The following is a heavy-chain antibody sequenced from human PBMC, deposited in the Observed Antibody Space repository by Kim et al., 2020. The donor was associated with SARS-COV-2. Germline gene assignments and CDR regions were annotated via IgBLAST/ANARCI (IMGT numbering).Heavy chain of an antibody. CDR1: GFTFSSYA. CDR2: ISGSGGST. CDR3: AKPKGLEWLRYYGMDV. V-gene: IGHV3-23*01. J-gene: IGHJ6*02. Sequence: GGSLRLSCAASGFTFSSYAMSWVRQAPGKGLEWVSAISGSGGSTYYADSVKGRFTISRDNSKNTLYLQMNSLRAEDTAVYYCAKPKGLEWLRYYGMDVWGQGTTVTVSS. D-gene: IGHD3-3*01.